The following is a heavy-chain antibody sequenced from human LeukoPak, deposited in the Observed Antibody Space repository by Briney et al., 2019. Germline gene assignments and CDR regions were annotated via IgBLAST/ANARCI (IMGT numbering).Heavy chain of an antibody. D-gene: IGHD3-3*01. CDR1: RFTFSDYY. V-gene: IGHV3-11*01. Sequence: GGSLRLSCAASRFTFSDYYMSWIRQAPGKGLEWVSYISSSGSTIYYADSVKGRFTISRDNAKNSLYLQINSLRAEDTAVYYCARGSLGDDFWSGYFYYYMDVWGKGTTATVSS. CDR3: ARGSLGDDFWSGYFYYYMDV. J-gene: IGHJ6*03. CDR2: ISSSGSTI.